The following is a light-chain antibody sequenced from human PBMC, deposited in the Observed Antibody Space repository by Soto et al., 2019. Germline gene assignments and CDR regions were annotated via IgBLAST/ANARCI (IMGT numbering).Light chain of an antibody. Sequence: DIQMTQSPSTLSTSVGDRITITCRASQSIGSWLAWYQQKPGKAPNLLIYGASTLLSGVPSRFGGSRSGTELTLTISSLQPDDFATYYYQQYKASPWTFGQGTRVEIE. V-gene: IGKV1-5*03. CDR3: QQYKASPWT. CDR1: QSIGSW. J-gene: IGKJ1*01. CDR2: GAS.